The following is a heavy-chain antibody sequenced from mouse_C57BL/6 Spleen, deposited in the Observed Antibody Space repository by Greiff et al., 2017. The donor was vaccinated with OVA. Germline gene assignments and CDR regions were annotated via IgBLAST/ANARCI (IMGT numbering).Heavy chain of an antibody. D-gene: IGHD2-5*01. CDR3: ARDQDYSNPYYYAMDY. V-gene: IGHV5-4*01. Sequence: EVKLVESGGGLVKPGGSLKLSCAASGFTFSSYAMSWVRQTPEKRLEVFVALVGVRSETHYPDNVKGRFTISRDNAKNNLYLQMSHLKSEDTAMYYCARDQDYSNPYYYAMDYWGQGTSVTVSS. CDR1: GFTFSSYA. CDR2: LVGVRSET. J-gene: IGHJ4*01.